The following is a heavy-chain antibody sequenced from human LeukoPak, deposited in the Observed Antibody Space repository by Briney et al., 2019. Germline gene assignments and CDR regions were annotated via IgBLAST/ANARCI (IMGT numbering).Heavy chain of an antibody. Sequence: ASVKVSCKTSGYSFTGYYMQWVRQAPGQGLEWMGWINPNSGVSNYAQKFQGRVTMTTDTSISTAYMELSRLRSEDTAVYYCAKPKSSYFDGSGYYYDYWGQGTLVTVSS. CDR1: GYSFTGYY. CDR3: AKPKSSYFDGSGYYYDY. CDR2: INPNSGVS. V-gene: IGHV1-2*02. D-gene: IGHD3-22*01. J-gene: IGHJ4*02.